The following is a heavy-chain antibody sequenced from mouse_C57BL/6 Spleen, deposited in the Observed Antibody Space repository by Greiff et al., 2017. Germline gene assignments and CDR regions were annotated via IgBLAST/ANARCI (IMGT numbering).Heavy chain of an antibody. J-gene: IGHJ2*01. Sequence: VQLQQSGAELVRPGASVKLSCTASGFNIKDYYMHWVKQRPEQGLEWIGRIDPEDGDTEYAPKFQGKATMTADTSSNTAYLQLSSLTSEDTAVYYGTTRLRLQKETWYFDYWGQGTTLTVSS. V-gene: IGHV14-1*01. D-gene: IGHD3-2*02. CDR3: TTRLRLQKETWYFDY. CDR1: GFNIKDYY. CDR2: IDPEDGDT.